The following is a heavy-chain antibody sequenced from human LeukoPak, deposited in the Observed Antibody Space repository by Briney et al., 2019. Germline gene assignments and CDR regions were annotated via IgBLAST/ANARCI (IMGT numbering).Heavy chain of an antibody. V-gene: IGHV1-18*04. D-gene: IGHD3-10*01. CDR1: SYTFTHYG. J-gene: IGHJ4*02. CDR2: ISGYNGDT. CDR3: ARGLSGSYYNPFDY. Sequence: GASVKVSCKASSYTFTHYGMSWVRQAPGQGLEWMGWISGYNGDTNYAQKFQDRVTMTTDTSTSTAYMELRSLRSDDTAVYYCARGLSGSYYNPFDYWGQGSLVTVSS.